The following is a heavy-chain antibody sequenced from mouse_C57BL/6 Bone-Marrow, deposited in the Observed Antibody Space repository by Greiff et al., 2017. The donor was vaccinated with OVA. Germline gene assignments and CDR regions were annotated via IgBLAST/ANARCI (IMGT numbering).Heavy chain of an antibody. V-gene: IGHV1-80*01. CDR3: ARSWITTARGFAD. D-gene: IGHD1-2*01. CDR1: GYAFSSYW. CDR2: IYPGDGDT. J-gene: IGHJ3*01. Sequence: VQLQQSGAELVKPGASVKISCKASGYAFSSYWMNWVKQRPGKGLEWIGQIYPGDGDTNYNGKFKGKATLTADKSSSTAYMQLSSLTSEDSAVYFGARSWITTARGFADWGQGTLVTVSA.